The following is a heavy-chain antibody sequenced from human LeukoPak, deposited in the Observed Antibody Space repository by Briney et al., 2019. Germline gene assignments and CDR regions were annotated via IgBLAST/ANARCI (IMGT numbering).Heavy chain of an antibody. J-gene: IGHJ5*02. CDR2: MNPNSGNT. CDR1: GYTFTSYD. D-gene: IGHD6-19*01. Sequence: ASVKVSCKASGYTFTSYDINWVRQATGQGLEWMGWMNPNSGNTGYAQKFQGRVTMTRNTSISTAYMELSSLRSEDTAVYYCAREVAGADGSWFDPWGQGTLVTVSS. V-gene: IGHV1-8*01. CDR3: AREVAGADGSWFDP.